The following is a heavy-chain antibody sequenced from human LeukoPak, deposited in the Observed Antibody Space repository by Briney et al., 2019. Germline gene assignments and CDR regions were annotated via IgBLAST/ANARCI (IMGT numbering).Heavy chain of an antibody. Sequence: PSQTLSLTCTVSGGSISSGSYYWSWIRQPAGKGLEWIGRIYTSGSTNYNPSLKSRVTISVDTSKNQFSLKLSSVTAADTAVYYCASHEDGYSSGWYPSYWGQGTLVTVSS. CDR3: ASHEDGYSSGWYPSY. V-gene: IGHV4-61*02. CDR2: IYTSGST. J-gene: IGHJ4*02. CDR1: GGSISSGSYY. D-gene: IGHD6-19*01.